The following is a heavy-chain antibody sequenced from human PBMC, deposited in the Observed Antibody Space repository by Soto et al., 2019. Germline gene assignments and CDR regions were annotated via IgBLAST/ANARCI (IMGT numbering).Heavy chain of an antibody. Sequence: PGESLKISCAASGFSVRNNYMSWVRQTPGKGLEWVSVIYSDDSTYYADSVKGRFTISRDISKDTLYLQMNSLRAEDTAVYYCAREVEATLLGQWGQGTPVTVS. CDR1: GFSVRNNY. CDR3: AREVEATLLGQ. D-gene: IGHD5-12*01. V-gene: IGHV3-53*01. J-gene: IGHJ4*02. CDR2: IYSDDST.